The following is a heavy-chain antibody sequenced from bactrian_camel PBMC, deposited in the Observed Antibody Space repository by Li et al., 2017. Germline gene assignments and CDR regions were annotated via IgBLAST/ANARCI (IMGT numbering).Heavy chain of an antibody. Sequence: VQLVESGGGSVRAGGSLTLSCVASGMYAGRGAYCMAWFRQVPGREREGVAAIDSNDSTRYADSVKGRFAISQDNSKRTLWLQMNDLKPEDTAMYYCAAVCPYCSLGYCSGSRYNYWGQGTQVTVS. D-gene: IGHD3*01. V-gene: IGHV3S55*01. CDR3: AAVCPYCSLGYCSGSRYNY. CDR1: GMYAGRGA. CDR2: IDSNDST. J-gene: IGHJ4*01.